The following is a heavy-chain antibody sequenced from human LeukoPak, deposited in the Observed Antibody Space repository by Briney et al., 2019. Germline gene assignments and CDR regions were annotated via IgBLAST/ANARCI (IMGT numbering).Heavy chain of an antibody. Sequence: GGSLRLSCAASGFTFNNYAMNWVRQAPGKGLEWVSSISGSGSSTYYADSVKGRFTISRDNSKNTLYLQMNSLRAEDTAVYYCAELGITMIGGVWGKGTTVTISS. CDR3: AELGITMIGGV. J-gene: IGHJ6*04. D-gene: IGHD3-10*02. CDR2: ISGSGSST. V-gene: IGHV3-23*01. CDR1: GFTFNNYA.